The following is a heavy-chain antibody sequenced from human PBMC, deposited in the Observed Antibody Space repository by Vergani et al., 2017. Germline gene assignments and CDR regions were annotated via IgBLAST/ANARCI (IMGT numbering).Heavy chain of an antibody. V-gene: IGHV3-48*03. CDR2: ISSSGSTI. Sequence: EVQLVESGGGLVQPGGSLRLSCAASGFTFSSYEMNWVRQAPGKGLEWVSYISSSGSTIYYAYSVKGRFTISRDNAKNSLYLQMNSLRAEDTAVYYCARGGSGDYLDDAFDIWGQGTMVTVSS. J-gene: IGHJ3*02. CDR1: GFTFSSYE. D-gene: IGHD4-17*01. CDR3: ARGGSGDYLDDAFDI.